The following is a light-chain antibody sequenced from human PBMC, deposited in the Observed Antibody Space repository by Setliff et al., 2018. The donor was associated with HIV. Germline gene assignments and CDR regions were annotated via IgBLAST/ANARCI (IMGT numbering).Light chain of an antibody. Sequence: QSVLTQPASVSGSPGQSITISCTGTNSDVGSYNLVSWYQQLPGKAPKLIIYDVDKRPSGVPYRVSGSKTDNTASLTISGLQGEDEADYYCCSYAGTSTFYVFGTGTKV. J-gene: IGLJ1*01. CDR1: NSDVGSYNL. CDR2: DVD. CDR3: CSYAGTSTFYV. V-gene: IGLV2-23*02.